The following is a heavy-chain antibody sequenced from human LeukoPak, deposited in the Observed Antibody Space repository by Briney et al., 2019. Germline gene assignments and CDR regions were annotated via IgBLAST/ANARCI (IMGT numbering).Heavy chain of an antibody. Sequence: GGSLRLSWAASGFTFSSYGMHCVGQAQGKGLEGVAFIRYDGSNKYYADSVKGRFTISRDNSKNTLYLQMNSLRAEDTAVYYCAKEEVGATGGYYYYMDVWGKGTTVTVSS. V-gene: IGHV3-30*02. D-gene: IGHD1-26*01. CDR2: IRYDGSNK. J-gene: IGHJ6*03. CDR3: AKEEVGATGGYYYYMDV. CDR1: GFTFSSYG.